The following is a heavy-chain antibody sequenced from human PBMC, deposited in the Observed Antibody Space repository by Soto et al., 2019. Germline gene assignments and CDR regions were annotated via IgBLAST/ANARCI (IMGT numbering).Heavy chain of an antibody. V-gene: IGHV3-30*18. CDR1: GFAFSTYD. CDR2: ISYDGSNK. D-gene: IGHD1-1*01. CDR3: AKETGNDYFDY. Sequence: QVQLVESGGDVVQHGRSLRLSCAASGFAFSTYDMHWVRQAPGKGLEWVAVISYDGSNKYYAGSVKGRFTISRDNSKNTLYLQMNVLRTEDTAVYYCAKETGNDYFDYWGQGILVTVSS. J-gene: IGHJ4*02.